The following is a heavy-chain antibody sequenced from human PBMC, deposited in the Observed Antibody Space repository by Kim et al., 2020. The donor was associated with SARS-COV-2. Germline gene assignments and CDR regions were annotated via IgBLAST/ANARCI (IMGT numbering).Heavy chain of an antibody. D-gene: IGHD3-9*01. CDR3: GGFYFDY. Sequence: ASVKVSCKTSGHFFTRDSIHWVRQAPGQGLEWMGGIDCGNGNTIYSQKFQGRVTFTTDTSASTAYMELSFLRSEDSGYYCLGGFYFDYWCQGTLVTVSS. V-gene: IGHV1-3*01. J-gene: IGHJ4*02. CDR2: IDCGNGNT. CDR1: GHFFTRDS.